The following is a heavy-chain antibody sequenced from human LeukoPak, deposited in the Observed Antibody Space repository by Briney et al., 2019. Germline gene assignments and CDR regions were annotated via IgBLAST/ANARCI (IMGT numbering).Heavy chain of an antibody. D-gene: IGHD2-15*01. CDR2: ISSSGSTM. Sequence: GGSLRLSCAASGFTFSSYEMNWVRQAPGKGLEWVSYISSSGSTMYYADSVKGRFTISRDNAKNSLYLQMNSLRAEDTAVYYCARGGYCSGGSCYDPYNWFDPWGQGTLVTVSS. J-gene: IGHJ5*02. CDR1: GFTFSSYE. CDR3: ARGGYCSGGSCYDPYNWFDP. V-gene: IGHV3-48*03.